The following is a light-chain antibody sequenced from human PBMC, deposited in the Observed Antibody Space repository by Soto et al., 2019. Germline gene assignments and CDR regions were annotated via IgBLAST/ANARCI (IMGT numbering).Light chain of an antibody. CDR3: AAWHDSLNGPV. CDR1: SSNIGGNP. CDR2: NNN. Sequence: QSALTQPPSASGTPGQRVTISCSGSSSNIGGNPVNWYQQLPGTAPKLLIYNNNQRPSGVPDRFSGYKSGTSASLAISGLQSEDEADYYCAAWHDSLNGPVFGGGTKVTVL. J-gene: IGLJ3*02. V-gene: IGLV1-44*01.